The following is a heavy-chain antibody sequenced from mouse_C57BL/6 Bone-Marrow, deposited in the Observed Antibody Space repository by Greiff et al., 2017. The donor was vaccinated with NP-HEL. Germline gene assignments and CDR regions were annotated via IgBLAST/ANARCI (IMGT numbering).Heavy chain of an antibody. CDR1: GFSLTSYG. CDR2: IWGVGST. D-gene: IGHD2-1*01. J-gene: IGHJ3*01. V-gene: IGHV2-6*01. CDR3: ASGRDYGNYEGWFAY. Sequence: VNVVESGPGLVAPSQSLSITCTVSGFSLTSYGVDWVRQSPGKGLEWLGVIWGVGSTNYNSALKSRLSISKDNSKSQVFLKMNSLQTDDTAMYYCASGRDYGNYEGWFAYWGQGTLVTVSA.